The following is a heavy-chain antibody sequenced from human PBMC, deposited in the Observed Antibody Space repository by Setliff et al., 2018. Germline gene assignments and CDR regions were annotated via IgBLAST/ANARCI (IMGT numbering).Heavy chain of an antibody. Sequence: ASVKVSCKSSGYTFTSYGVSWVRQAPGQGLEWMGWVNPYNGDTKNAQRFQGRVTMTTDTSTGTAYMELSSLRSEDTAMYYCAREKVVVVSATSYHYYMDVWGKGTTVTVSS. CDR1: GYTFTSYG. CDR3: AREKVVVVSATSYHYYMDV. CDR2: VNPYNGDT. D-gene: IGHD2-15*01. J-gene: IGHJ6*03. V-gene: IGHV1-18*01.